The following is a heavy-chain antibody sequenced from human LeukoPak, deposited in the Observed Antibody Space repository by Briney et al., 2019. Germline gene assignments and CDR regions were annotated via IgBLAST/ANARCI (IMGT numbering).Heavy chain of an antibody. V-gene: IGHV5-51*01. Sequence: GESLKISCKGSGYSFTSYWIGWVRQMPGKGLEWMGIIYPGDSGTRYSPSFQGQVTISADKSISTAYLQWSSLKASDTAMYYCARIGYSYGQYFDYWGQGTLVTVSS. CDR2: IYPGDSGT. D-gene: IGHD5-18*01. CDR1: GYSFTSYW. CDR3: ARIGYSYGQYFDY. J-gene: IGHJ4*02.